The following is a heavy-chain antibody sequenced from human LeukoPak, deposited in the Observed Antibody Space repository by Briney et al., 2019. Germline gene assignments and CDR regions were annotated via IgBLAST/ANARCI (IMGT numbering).Heavy chain of an antibody. J-gene: IGHJ2*01. CDR1: GGSISSYY. V-gene: IGHV4-59*01. CDR3: ARRPWYFDL. Sequence: PSETLSLTCSVSGGSISSYYWSWIRQPPGKGLEWIGYISYSGSTNFNPSLRSRVTMSVDTSKNEFSLNLTSVTAADTAMYYCARRPWYFDLWGRGTLVTVSS. CDR2: ISYSGST.